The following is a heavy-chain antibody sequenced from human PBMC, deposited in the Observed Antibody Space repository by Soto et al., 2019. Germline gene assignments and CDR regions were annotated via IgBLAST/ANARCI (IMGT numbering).Heavy chain of an antibody. V-gene: IGHV4-59*01. CDR1: GDSISTYY. D-gene: IGHD5-12*01. Sequence: PPETLSLTCTVSGDSISTYYWSWIRQSPGKGLEWIGFVFHSGSTNFNPSLKSRITISVDTSNNQYSLKLASVTAADTAVYYCARESGQYYFDYWGQGIPVTVSS. CDR3: ARESGQYYFDY. J-gene: IGHJ4*02. CDR2: VFHSGST.